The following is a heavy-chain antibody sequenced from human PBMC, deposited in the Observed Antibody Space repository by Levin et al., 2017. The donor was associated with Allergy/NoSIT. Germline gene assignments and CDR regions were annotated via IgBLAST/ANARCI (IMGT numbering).Heavy chain of an antibody. CDR1: GYSISSGYY. CDR2: IYHSGST. CDR3: ARDSFGSSSGSDWFDP. Sequence: PSETLSLTCAVSGYSISSGYYWGWIRQPPGKGLEWIGSIYHSGSTYYNPSLKSRVTISVDTSKNQFSLKLSSVTAADTAVYYCARDSFGSSSGSDWFDPWGQGTLVTVSS. D-gene: IGHD6-6*01. J-gene: IGHJ5*02. V-gene: IGHV4-38-2*02.